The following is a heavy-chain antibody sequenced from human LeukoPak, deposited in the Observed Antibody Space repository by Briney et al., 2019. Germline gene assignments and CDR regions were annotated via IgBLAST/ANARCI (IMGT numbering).Heavy chain of an antibody. V-gene: IGHV4-39*01. CDR2: IYYSGST. D-gene: IGHD2-15*01. CDR3: ARPPRYCSGGSCYSGGFDY. Sequence: SETLSLTCTVPGGSISSSSYYWGWIRQPPGKGLEWIGSIYYSGSTYYNPSLKSRVTISVDTSKNQFSLKLTSVTAADTAVYYCARPPRYCSGGSCYSGGFDYWGQGTLVTVSS. J-gene: IGHJ4*02. CDR1: GGSISSSSYY.